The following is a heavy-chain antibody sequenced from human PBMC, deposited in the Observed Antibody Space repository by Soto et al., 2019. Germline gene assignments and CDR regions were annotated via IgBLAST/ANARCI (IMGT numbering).Heavy chain of an antibody. CDR3: AKGARPSRGGGVI. V-gene: IGHV3-23*01. J-gene: IGHJ3*02. CDR2: ISGSGGST. D-gene: IGHD3-16*01. Sequence: EVQLLESGGGLVQPGGSLRLSCAASGFTFSSYAMSWVRQAPGKGLEWVSAISGSGGSTYYADSVKGRFTISRDNSKNPLYLQKNSLGAGDTAVYYCAKGARPSRGGGVIWGQGTMVTVSS. CDR1: GFTFSSYA.